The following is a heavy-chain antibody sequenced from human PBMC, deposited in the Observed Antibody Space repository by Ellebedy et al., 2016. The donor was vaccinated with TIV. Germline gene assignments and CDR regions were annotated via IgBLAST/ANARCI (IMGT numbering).Heavy chain of an antibody. V-gene: IGHV3-7*03. Sequence: PGGSLRLSCAASGFTFSGYWMSWVRQAPGKGLEWVANIKEDGSEAYYVDSVKGRFTISRDNAKSSLYLQMSNLRAEEQAVFYCARAGGRHSTGSGFYWGQGTRVTVST. D-gene: IGHD2-2*01. CDR1: GFTFSGYW. CDR2: IKEDGSEA. CDR3: ARAGGRHSTGSGFY. J-gene: IGHJ4*02.